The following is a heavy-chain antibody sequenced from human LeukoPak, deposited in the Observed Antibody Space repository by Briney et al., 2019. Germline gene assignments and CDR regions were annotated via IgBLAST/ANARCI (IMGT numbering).Heavy chain of an antibody. CDR1: GFTFSNYA. J-gene: IGHJ4*02. V-gene: IGHV3-23*01. CDR2: ISNSGSNT. Sequence: GGSLSLSCVASGFTFSNYAMSWVRQTPGKGLEWVSVISNSGSNTYYADSVKGRFTISRDNSKNTLYLQMNSLRAEDTALYHCAKERSLNGGYSDGYFDHWGQGTLVTVSS. D-gene: IGHD4-23*01. CDR3: AKERSLNGGYSDGYFDH.